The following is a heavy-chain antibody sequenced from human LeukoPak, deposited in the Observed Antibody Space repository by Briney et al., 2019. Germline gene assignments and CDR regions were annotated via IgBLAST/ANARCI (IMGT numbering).Heavy chain of an antibody. CDR1: GYTLTELS. D-gene: IGHD3-16*01. Sequence: ASVKVSCKVSGYTLTELSMHWVRQAPGKGLEWMGGFDPEDGETIYAQKFQGRVTMTEDTSTDTAYMELSSLRSEDTAVYYCATKFIARVMRGPAYKGAFDIWGQGTMVTVSS. V-gene: IGHV1-24*01. CDR2: FDPEDGET. CDR3: ATKFIARVMRGPAYKGAFDI. J-gene: IGHJ3*02.